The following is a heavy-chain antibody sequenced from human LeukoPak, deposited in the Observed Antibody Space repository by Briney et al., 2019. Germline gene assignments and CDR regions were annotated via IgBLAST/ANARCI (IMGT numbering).Heavy chain of an antibody. V-gene: IGHV1-2*02. J-gene: IGHJ5*02. CDR2: INPNSGDT. CDR1: GYTFTGYY. CDR3: ARDRYHGSGSYYSSNWFDP. D-gene: IGHD3-10*01. Sequence: ASVKVSCKASGYTFTGYYIHWVRQAPGQGLEWMGWINPNSGDTYNAQKFQGRVTITRDTSISTAYMELSRLRFDDTAVYYCARDRYHGSGSYYSSNWFDPWGQGTLVTVSS.